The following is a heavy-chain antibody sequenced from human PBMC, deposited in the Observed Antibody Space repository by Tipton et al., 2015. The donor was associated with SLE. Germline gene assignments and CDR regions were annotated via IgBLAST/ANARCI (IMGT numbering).Heavy chain of an antibody. Sequence: GLVKPSQTLSLTCAISGDSVSSNSAAWNWIRQSPSRGLEWLGRTYYRSKWYNDYAVSVKSRITINPDTSKNQFSLQLNSVTPEDTAVYYCAREALRYFDWLLSDAFDIWGQGTMVTVSS. CDR1: GDSVSSNSAA. J-gene: IGHJ3*02. CDR3: AREALRYFDWLLSDAFDI. V-gene: IGHV6-1*01. D-gene: IGHD3-9*01. CDR2: TYYRSKWYN.